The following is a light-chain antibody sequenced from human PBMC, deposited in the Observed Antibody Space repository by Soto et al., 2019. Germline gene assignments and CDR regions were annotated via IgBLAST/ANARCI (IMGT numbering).Light chain of an antibody. V-gene: IGLV2-14*01. Sequence: QSVLNRAASVSGSPGQSISISCTGKSSDVGAYNYVSWYQQHPDKAPKVIIYDVSNRPSGVSNRFSGSKSGDTASLSISGLQAEDEADYYCSSYTSSSTYVFGTGTKVTVL. J-gene: IGLJ1*01. CDR3: SSYTSSSTYV. CDR1: SSDVGAYNY. CDR2: DVS.